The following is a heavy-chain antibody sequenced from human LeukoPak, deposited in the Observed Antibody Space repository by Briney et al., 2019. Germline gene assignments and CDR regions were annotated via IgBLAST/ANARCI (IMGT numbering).Heavy chain of an antibody. D-gene: IGHD3-16*01. CDR3: ARGLWPPQENDY. CDR2: ISATGDIA. J-gene: IGHJ4*02. CDR1: GFTVSSNY. Sequence: GGSLRLSCAASGFTVSSNYMSWVRQAPGKGLEWVSLISATGDIAYYADSVKGRFTISRNNSKNTLYLQMNSLRVEDTAVYYCARGLWPPQENDYWGQGTLATVSS. V-gene: IGHV3-23*01.